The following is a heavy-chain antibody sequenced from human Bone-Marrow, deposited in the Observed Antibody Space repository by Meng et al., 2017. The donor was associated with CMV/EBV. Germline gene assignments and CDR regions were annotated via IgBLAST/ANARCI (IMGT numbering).Heavy chain of an antibody. D-gene: IGHD2-2*01. CDR1: GYTFTSYG. J-gene: IGHJ6*02. CDR3: ARTKAVYCSSTSCYRLRVDYYYGMDV. Sequence: ASVKVSCKASGYTFTSYGISWVRQAPGQGLEWMGWISAYNGNTNYAQKLQGRATMTTDTSTSTAYMELRSLRSDDTAVYYCARTKAVYCSSTSCYRLRVDYYYGMDVWGQGTTVTVSS. CDR2: ISAYNGNT. V-gene: IGHV1-18*01.